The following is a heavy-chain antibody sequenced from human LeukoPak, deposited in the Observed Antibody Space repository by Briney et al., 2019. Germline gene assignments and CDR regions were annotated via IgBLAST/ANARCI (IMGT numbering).Heavy chain of an antibody. D-gene: IGHD3-3*01. CDR2: ISFDGSKK. CDR1: GFTFNRYA. Sequence: PGGSLRLSCAASGFTFNRYAMHWVRQAPGKGLEWVALISFDGSKKYYPDFVRGRFTISRDNSKNMVNLQMDSLRPEDTAVYYCARGLEWADFDCWGQGTLVTVSS. V-gene: IGHV3-30*01. J-gene: IGHJ4*02. CDR3: ARGLEWADFDC.